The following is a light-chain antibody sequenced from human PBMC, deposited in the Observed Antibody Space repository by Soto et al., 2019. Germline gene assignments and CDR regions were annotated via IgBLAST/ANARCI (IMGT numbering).Light chain of an antibody. CDR2: GAS. Sequence: EIVLTQSPGTLSLSPGERATLSCRASQSVSSSYLAWYQQKPGQAPRLLIYGASSMATGIPDRFSGSGSGTDFTLIISRLEPEDFAVYYCQQYGSSPRTFGQGTKVEIK. J-gene: IGKJ1*01. CDR3: QQYGSSPRT. V-gene: IGKV3-20*01. CDR1: QSVSSSY.